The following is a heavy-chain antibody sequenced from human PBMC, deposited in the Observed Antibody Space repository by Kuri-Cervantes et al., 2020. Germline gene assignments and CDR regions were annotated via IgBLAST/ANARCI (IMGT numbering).Heavy chain of an antibody. D-gene: IGHD6-13*01. CDR2: IIPIFGTA. Sequence: SVKVSCKASGGTFSSCAISWVRQAPGQGLERMGGIIPIFGTANYAQKFQGRVTITADKSTSTAYMELSSLRSEDTAVYYCARVAPSIAAAYYFDYWGQGTLVTVSS. CDR1: GGTFSSCA. CDR3: ARVAPSIAAAYYFDY. J-gene: IGHJ4*02. V-gene: IGHV1-69*06.